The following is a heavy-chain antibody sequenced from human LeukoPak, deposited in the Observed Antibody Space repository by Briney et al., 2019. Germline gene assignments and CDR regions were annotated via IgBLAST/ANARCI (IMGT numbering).Heavy chain of an antibody. CDR2: ISYDGSNK. J-gene: IGHJ5*01. CDR1: GFTFSSYG. CDR3: AKALVVGQAGVFDC. D-gene: IGHD3-10*01. V-gene: IGHV3-30*18. Sequence: PGGSLRLSCAASGFTFSSYGMHWVRQAPGKGLEWVAVISYDGSNKYYADSVKGRFTISRDNSKNTLYLQINSLRAEDTALYYCAKALVVGQAGVFDCWGQGTQVTVSS.